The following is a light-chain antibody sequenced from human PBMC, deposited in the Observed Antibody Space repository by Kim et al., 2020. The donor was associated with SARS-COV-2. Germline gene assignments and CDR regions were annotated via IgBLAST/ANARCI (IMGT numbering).Light chain of an antibody. CDR3: QQSYHTPRT. CDR2: AAS. J-gene: IGKJ2*01. Sequence: DIQMTQSPSSLSASVGDRVTITCRSSQYIINYLNWYQQTPGKAPKLLIYAASTLKSGVPSRFSGSGSGTDFTLTISSLQPEDFAIYYYQQSYHTPRTFGQGTKLEI. V-gene: IGKV1-39*01. CDR1: QYIINY.